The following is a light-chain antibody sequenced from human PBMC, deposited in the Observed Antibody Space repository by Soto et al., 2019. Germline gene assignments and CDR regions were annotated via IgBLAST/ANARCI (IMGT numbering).Light chain of an antibody. CDR1: QSVSSNY. V-gene: IGKV3-20*01. J-gene: IGKJ1*01. Sequence: EIVLTQSPGTLSLSPGERATLSCRASQSVSSNYFAWYQQKPGQTLRLLIYGISSRATGIPDRFSGSGSGTDFSLTISRLEPEDLAVYYCEQYGSSPRTFGQGTKVEIK. CDR3: EQYGSSPRT. CDR2: GIS.